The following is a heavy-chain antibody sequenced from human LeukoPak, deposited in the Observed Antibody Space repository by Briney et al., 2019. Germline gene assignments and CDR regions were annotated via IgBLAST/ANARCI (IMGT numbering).Heavy chain of an antibody. D-gene: IGHD3-10*01. J-gene: IGHJ3*02. Sequence: ASVKVSCKASGYTFTGYYMHWVLQAPGQGLEWMGRINPNSGGTNYAQKFQGRVTMTRDTSISTAYMELSRLRSDDTAVYYCASYGESTWAFDIWGQGTMVTVSS. V-gene: IGHV1-2*06. CDR2: INPNSGGT. CDR1: GYTFTGYY. CDR3: ASYGESTWAFDI.